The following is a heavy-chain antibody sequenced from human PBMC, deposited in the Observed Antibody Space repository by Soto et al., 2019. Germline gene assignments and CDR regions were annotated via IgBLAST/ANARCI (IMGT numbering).Heavy chain of an antibody. Sequence: PEESLKISCKGSGYSFTSYWISWMRQMPGKGLEWMGRIDPSDSYTNYSPSFQGHVTISADKSISTAYLQWSSLKASDTAMYYCARLPITGTENYYYGMDVWGQGTTVTVSS. CDR3: ARLPITGTENYYYGMDV. CDR1: GYSFTSYW. J-gene: IGHJ6*02. D-gene: IGHD1-7*01. V-gene: IGHV5-10-1*01. CDR2: IDPSDSYT.